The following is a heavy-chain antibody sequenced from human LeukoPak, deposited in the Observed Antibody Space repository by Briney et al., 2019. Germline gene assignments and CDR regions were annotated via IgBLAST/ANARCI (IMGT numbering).Heavy chain of an antibody. Sequence: GGSLRLSCAASGFTFSSYGMHWVRQAPGKGLEWVAVISYDGSNKYYTDSVKGRFTISRDNSKNTVYLQMNRLRAEDTAVYYCASDILTGYNETNFWGQGTLVTVSS. CDR3: ASDILTGYNETNF. V-gene: IGHV3-30*03. CDR1: GFTFSSYG. J-gene: IGHJ4*02. CDR2: ISYDGSNK. D-gene: IGHD3-9*01.